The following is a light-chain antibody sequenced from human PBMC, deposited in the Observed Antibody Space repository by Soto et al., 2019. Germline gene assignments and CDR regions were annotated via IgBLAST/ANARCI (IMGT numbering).Light chain of an antibody. CDR2: DND. CDR3: QSFDSDNVV. CDR1: SSNIGNNY. J-gene: IGLJ2*01. Sequence: QSVLTQPPSVSAAPGQKVTISCSGGSSNIGNNYVSWYQQLPGTAPKLLIYDNDKRPSGIPDRFSGSIDISSNSASLTISGLKTEDEADYYCQSFDSDNVVFGGGTKLTVL. V-gene: IGLV1-51*01.